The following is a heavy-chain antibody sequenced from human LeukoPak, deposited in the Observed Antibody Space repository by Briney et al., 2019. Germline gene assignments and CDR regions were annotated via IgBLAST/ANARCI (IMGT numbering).Heavy chain of an antibody. V-gene: IGHV4-34*01. D-gene: IGHD6-13*01. CDR2: INHSGST. CDR1: GGSFSGYY. J-gene: IGHJ4*02. CDR3: ARENSRWFDY. Sequence: SETLSLTCAVYGGSFSGYYWSWIRQPPGKGLEWIGEINHSGSTNYNPSLKSRVTISVDTSKNQFSLKLSSVTAADTAVYYCARENSRWFDYWGQGTLVTVSS.